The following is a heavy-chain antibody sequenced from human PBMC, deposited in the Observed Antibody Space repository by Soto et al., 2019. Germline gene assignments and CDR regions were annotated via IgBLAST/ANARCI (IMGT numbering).Heavy chain of an antibody. V-gene: IGHV1-46*03. Sequence: GASVKVSCKASGYTFTSYYMHWVRQAPGQGLEWMGIINPSGGSTSYAQKFQGRVTMTRDTSASTVYMELSSLRSEDTAVYYCAKSDQYYDFWSGYYSRLYHLAYWGQGTLVTVSS. CDR3: AKSDQYYDFWSGYYSRLYHLAY. D-gene: IGHD3-3*01. CDR2: INPSGGST. CDR1: GYTFTSYY. J-gene: IGHJ4*02.